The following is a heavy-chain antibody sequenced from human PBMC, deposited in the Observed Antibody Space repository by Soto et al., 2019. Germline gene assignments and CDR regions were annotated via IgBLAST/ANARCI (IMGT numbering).Heavy chain of an antibody. CDR2: MNPNSGKT. CDR1: GYTFTSYE. J-gene: IGHJ5*02. Sequence: QVQLVQSGAEVKKPGASVKVSCKASGYTFTSYEINWVRQATGQGLEYLGWMNPNSGKTAYVQKFQGRVTMTWDTSITTAYMVLRSLRSEDTAVYFCARRIKYCAYSRWFDPWGQVTLVTVSS. CDR3: ARRIKYCAYSRWFDP. V-gene: IGHV1-8*01. D-gene: IGHD2-15*01.